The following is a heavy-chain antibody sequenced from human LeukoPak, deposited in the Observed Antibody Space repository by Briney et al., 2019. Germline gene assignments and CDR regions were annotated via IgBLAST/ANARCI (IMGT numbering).Heavy chain of an antibody. CDR3: ASSGIAAAGTDY. J-gene: IGHJ4*02. D-gene: IGHD6-13*01. CDR2: INHSGST. Sequence: SETLSLTCAVYGWSFSGYYWSWIRQPPGKGLEWIGEINHSGSTNYNPSLKSRVTISVDTSKNQFSLKLSSVTAADTAVYYCASSGIAAAGTDYWGQGTLVTVSS. CDR1: GWSFSGYY. V-gene: IGHV4-34*01.